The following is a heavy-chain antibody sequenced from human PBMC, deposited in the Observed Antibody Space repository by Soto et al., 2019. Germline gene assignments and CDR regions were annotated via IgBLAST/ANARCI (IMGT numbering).Heavy chain of an antibody. Sequence: GASVKVSFKASGYTFTSYDINWVRQATGQGLGWMGWMNPNSGNTGYAQKFQGRVTMTRNTSISTAYMELSSLRSEDTAVYYCARARRLTMVRGVLFDYWGQGTLVTVSS. CDR1: GYTFTSYD. J-gene: IGHJ4*02. D-gene: IGHD3-10*01. V-gene: IGHV1-8*01. CDR2: MNPNSGNT. CDR3: ARARRLTMVRGVLFDY.